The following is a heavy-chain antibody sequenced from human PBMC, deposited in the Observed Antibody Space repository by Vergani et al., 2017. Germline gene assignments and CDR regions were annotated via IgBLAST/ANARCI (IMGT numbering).Heavy chain of an antibody. D-gene: IGHD6-13*01. CDR1: GGSFSGYY. CDR2: INHSGST. CDR3: ARVRIAAAGDPPNWFDP. Sequence: QVQLQQWGAGLLKPSETLSLTCAVYGGSFSGYYWSCIRQPPGKGLEWIGEINHSGSTNYTPSLKSRVTISVDTSKTQFSLKLSSVTAADTAVYYWARVRIAAAGDPPNWFDPWGQGTLGTVSS. J-gene: IGHJ5*02. V-gene: IGHV4-34*01.